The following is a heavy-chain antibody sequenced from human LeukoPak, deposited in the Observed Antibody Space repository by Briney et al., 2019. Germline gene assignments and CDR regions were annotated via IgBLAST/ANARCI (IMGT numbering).Heavy chain of an antibody. CDR1: GFTFSGSA. Sequence: GGSLRLSCAASGFTFSGSAMHWVRQASGKGLEWVGRIRSKANSYATAYAASVKGRFTISRDDSKNTAYLQMNSLKTEDTAVYYCTTPLLDIAAAGTGVGMDVWGQGTTVTVSS. CDR3: TTPLLDIAAAGTGVGMDV. V-gene: IGHV3-73*01. D-gene: IGHD6-13*01. CDR2: IRSKANSYAT. J-gene: IGHJ6*02.